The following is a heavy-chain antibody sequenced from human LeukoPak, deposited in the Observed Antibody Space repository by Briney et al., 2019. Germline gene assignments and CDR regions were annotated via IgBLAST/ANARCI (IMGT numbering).Heavy chain of an antibody. Sequence: SETLSLTCTVSGGSISSYYWSWIRQPPGKGLEWIGYIYYSGSTDYNPSLKSRVTISVDTSKNQFSLKLSSVTAADTAVYYCARVRGLGAFDIWGQGTMVTVSS. CDR2: IYYSGST. CDR3: ARVRGLGAFDI. V-gene: IGHV4-59*01. CDR1: GGSISSYY. J-gene: IGHJ3*02. D-gene: IGHD3-16*01.